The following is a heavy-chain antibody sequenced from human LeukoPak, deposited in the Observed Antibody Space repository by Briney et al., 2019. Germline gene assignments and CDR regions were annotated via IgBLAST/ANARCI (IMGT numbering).Heavy chain of an antibody. J-gene: IGHJ4*02. CDR3: AGHRVAGIIDY. Sequence: SETLSLTCTVSGGSISSYYWSWIRQPAGKGLEWIGYIYTIGSTNYNPSLKSRVTISVDTSKNQFSLKLSSVTAADTAVYCCAGHRVAGIIDYWGQGTLVTVSS. V-gene: IGHV4-4*09. CDR1: GGSISSYY. CDR2: IYTIGST. D-gene: IGHD6-19*01.